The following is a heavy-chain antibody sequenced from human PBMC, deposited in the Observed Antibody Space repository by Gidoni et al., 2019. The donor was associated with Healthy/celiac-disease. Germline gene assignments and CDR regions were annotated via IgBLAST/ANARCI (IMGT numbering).Heavy chain of an antibody. CDR3: AKDAGYYYGSGSLPLKT. V-gene: IGHV1-69*01. CDR1: GGTFSSYA. Sequence: QVQLVQSGAEVKKPGSSVKVSCKASGGTFSSYAISWVRQAPGQGLEWMGGIIPIFGTANYAQKYQGRVTITADESTSTAYMELSSLRSEDTAVYYCAKDAGYYYGSGSLPLKTWGQGTTVTVSS. J-gene: IGHJ6*02. CDR2: IIPIFGTA. D-gene: IGHD3-10*01.